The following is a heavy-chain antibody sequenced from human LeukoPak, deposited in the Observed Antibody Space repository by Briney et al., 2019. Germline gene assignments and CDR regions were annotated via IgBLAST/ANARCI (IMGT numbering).Heavy chain of an antibody. CDR2: IRYDGSDK. CDR1: GFNFSNYD. Sequence: GGSLRLSCAASGFNFSNYDMHWVRQAPGKGLEWVAFIRYDGSDKYYADSVKGRFTISRDNSKNTLYLQMNSLRTEDTAVYYCAKGDTSWGQGTLVTVSS. J-gene: IGHJ5*02. V-gene: IGHV3-30*02. CDR3: AKGDTS. D-gene: IGHD2-21*02.